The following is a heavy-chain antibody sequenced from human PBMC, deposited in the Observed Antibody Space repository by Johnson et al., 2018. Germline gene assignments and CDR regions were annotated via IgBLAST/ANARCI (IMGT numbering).Heavy chain of an antibody. Sequence: VQLVESGGGVVQPGRSLRLSCAASGFTFSSYSMNWVRQAPGKGLKWVSYIGSSSSTIFYADSLKGRFTISRDNAKNSLHLQMNSLRDEDTAVYYCARAGYSGTCYDDAFDIWGQGTMVTVSS. V-gene: IGHV3-48*02. CDR1: GFTFSSYS. CDR3: ARAGYSGTCYDDAFDI. CDR2: IGSSSSTI. D-gene: IGHD1-26*01. J-gene: IGHJ3*02.